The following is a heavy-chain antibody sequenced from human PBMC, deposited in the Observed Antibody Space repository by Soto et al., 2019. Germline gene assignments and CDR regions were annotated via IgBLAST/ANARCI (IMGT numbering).Heavy chain of an antibody. Sequence: QITLKESGPTLVKPTKTLTLTCTFSGFSLTSSGVGVGWIRQPQGRYLEWLAAIYWNEVRRRSPSLESRLTINTDTSKIQVVLTLTNRDPVDTATYYCIYRRQLYDYHGLDVWGQGTTVTVSS. CDR1: GFSLTSSGVG. CDR2: IYWNEVR. CDR3: IYRRQLYDYHGLDV. J-gene: IGHJ6*02. V-gene: IGHV2-5*01. D-gene: IGHD1-1*01.